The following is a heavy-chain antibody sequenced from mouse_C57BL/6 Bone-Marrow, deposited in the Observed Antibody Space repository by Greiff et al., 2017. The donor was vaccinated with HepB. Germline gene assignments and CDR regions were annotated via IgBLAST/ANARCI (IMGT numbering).Heavy chain of an antibody. V-gene: IGHV5-4*03. CDR3: ASAADYSNYWFAY. CDR1: GFTFSSYA. D-gene: IGHD2-5*01. CDR2: ISDGGSYT. Sequence: EVKLMESGGGLVKPGGSLKLSCAASGFTFSSYAMSWVRQTPEKRLEWVATISDGGSYTYYPDNVKGRFTISRDNAKNNLYLQMSHLKSEDTAMYYCASAADYSNYWFAYWGQGTLVTVSA. J-gene: IGHJ3*01.